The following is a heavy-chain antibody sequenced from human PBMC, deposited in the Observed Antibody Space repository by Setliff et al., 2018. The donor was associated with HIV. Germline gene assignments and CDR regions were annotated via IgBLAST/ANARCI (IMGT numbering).Heavy chain of an antibody. Sequence: SETLSLTCTVSGGSISSYYWSWIRQPPGKGLEWIGYIYYSGSSKNTPSLKSRVTISVDKSKNQISLKMTSVTAADTAVYYCTRDLTGFGSIFKYWGQGTLVTVSS. CDR3: TRDLTGFGSIFKY. V-gene: IGHV4-59*12. CDR1: GGSISSYY. CDR2: IYYSGSS. J-gene: IGHJ4*02. D-gene: IGHD2-21*01.